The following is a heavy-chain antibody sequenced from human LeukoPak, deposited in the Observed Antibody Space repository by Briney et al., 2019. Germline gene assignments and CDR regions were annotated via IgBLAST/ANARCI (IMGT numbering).Heavy chain of an antibody. V-gene: IGHV1-2*02. J-gene: IGHJ3*02. D-gene: IGHD5-18*01. CDR3: ARDRRYSCGFDAFDI. CDR2: INPNSGGT. Sequence: ASVKVSCKASGYTFTGYYMHWVRQAPGQGLEWMGWINPNSGGTNYAQKFQGRVTMTRDTSISTAYMELSRLRSDDTAVYYCARDRRYSCGFDAFDIWGQGTMVTVSS. CDR1: GYTFTGYY.